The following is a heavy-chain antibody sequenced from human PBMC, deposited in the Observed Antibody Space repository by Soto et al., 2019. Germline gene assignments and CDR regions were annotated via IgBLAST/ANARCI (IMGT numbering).Heavy chain of an antibody. CDR3: ATSRINMIRGVFYYGLDV. CDR2: VNPISGNT. J-gene: IGHJ6*02. D-gene: IGHD3-10*01. V-gene: IGHV1-8*01. CDR1: GYTFTKYD. Sequence: QEQLEQSGAEVKKPGASVKVSCKASGYTFTKYDFNWVRQATGQGPEWMGWVNPISGNTETAQNFQGRVSLTMNTPTNTAVMELRSLRSGDTAIYYCATSRINMIRGVFYYGLDVWGRGTTVTVSS.